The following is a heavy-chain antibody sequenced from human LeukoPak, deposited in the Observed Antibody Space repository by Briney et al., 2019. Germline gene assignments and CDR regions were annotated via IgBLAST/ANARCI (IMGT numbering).Heavy chain of an antibody. V-gene: IGHV7-4-1*02. CDR2: INTNTGNP. CDR3: ARSFRGSYYDILTGFDY. D-gene: IGHD3-9*01. CDR1: GYTFTSYA. Sequence: GASVKVSCKASGYTFTSYAMNWVRQAPGQGLEWMGWINTNTGNPTYAQGFTGRFVFSLDTSVSTAYLQISSLKAEDTAVYYCARSFRGSYYDILTGFDYWGQGTLVTVSS. J-gene: IGHJ4*02.